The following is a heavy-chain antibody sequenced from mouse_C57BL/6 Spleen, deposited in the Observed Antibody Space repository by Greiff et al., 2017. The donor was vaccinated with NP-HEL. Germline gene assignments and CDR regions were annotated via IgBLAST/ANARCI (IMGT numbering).Heavy chain of an antibody. CDR3: ARSGLSYAMDY. D-gene: IGHD3-3*01. CDR2: INPYNGDT. Sequence: VQLKQSGPELVKPGDSVKISCKASGYSFTGYFMNWVMQSHGKSLEWIGRINPYNGDTFYNQKFKGKATLTVDKSSSTAHMELRSLTSEDSAVYYCARSGLSYAMDYWGQGTSVTVSS. V-gene: IGHV1-20*01. CDR1: GYSFTGYF. J-gene: IGHJ4*01.